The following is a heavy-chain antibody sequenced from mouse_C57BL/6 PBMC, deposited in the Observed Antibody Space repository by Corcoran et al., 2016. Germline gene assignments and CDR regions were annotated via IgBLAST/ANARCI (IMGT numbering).Heavy chain of an antibody. CDR3: ARSYYGSSYPWFAN. Sequence: EVQLQQSGPELVKPGASVKIPCKASGYTFTDYNMDWVKQSHGKSLEWIGDINPNNGGTIYNQKFKGKATLTVDKSSSTAYMELRSLTSEDTAVYYCARSYYGSSYPWFANWGQGTLVTVSA. J-gene: IGHJ3*01. D-gene: IGHD1-1*01. V-gene: IGHV1-18*01. CDR2: INPNNGGT. CDR1: GYTFTDYN.